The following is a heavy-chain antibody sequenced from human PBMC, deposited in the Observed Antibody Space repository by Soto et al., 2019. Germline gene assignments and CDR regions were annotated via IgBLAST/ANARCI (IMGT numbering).Heavy chain of an antibody. Sequence: EVQLVESGGGLVQPGGSLRLSCAASGFTFSSYSMNWVRQAPGKGLEWVSYINSGSSTIYYADSVKGRFTISRDNAKNSLYLQLNSLRAEDTAVYYCARDKPRSGYEKFHYWGQGTLVTVSS. D-gene: IGHD3-3*01. J-gene: IGHJ4*02. V-gene: IGHV3-48*01. CDR1: GFTFSSYS. CDR2: INSGSSTI. CDR3: ARDKPRSGYEKFHY.